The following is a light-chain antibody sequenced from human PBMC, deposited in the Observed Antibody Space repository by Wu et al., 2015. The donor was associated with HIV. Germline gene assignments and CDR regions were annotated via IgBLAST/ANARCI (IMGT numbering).Light chain of an antibody. CDR1: QSVTTN. CDR2: GAS. Sequence: EIVMTQSPVTLSVSPGERATLSCRASQSVTTNLAWYQEKPGQAPRLLIYGASTRASGVPPGSVAVGLGQSSLSASAACSLKILLVYYCQQYNSLFTFGPGTKVDIK. CDR3: QQYNSLFT. J-gene: IGKJ3*01. V-gene: IGKV3-15*01.